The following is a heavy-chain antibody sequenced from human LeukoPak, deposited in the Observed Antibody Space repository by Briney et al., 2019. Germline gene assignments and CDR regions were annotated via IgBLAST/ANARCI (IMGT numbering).Heavy chain of an antibody. CDR3: ARQTGSGLFILP. J-gene: IGHJ4*02. CDR2: IYYSGNT. CDR1: GVSISSSNSY. V-gene: IGHV4-39*01. D-gene: IGHD3/OR15-3a*01. Sequence: PSETLSLTCTVSGVSISSSNSYWGWIRQPPGKGLEWIGSIYYSGNTYYNASLKSQVSISIDTSKNQFSLKLTSVTAADTAVYYCARQTGSGLFILPGGQGTLVTISS.